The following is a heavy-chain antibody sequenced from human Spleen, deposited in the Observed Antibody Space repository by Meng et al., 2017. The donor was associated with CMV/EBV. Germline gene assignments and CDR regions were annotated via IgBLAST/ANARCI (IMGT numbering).Heavy chain of an antibody. CDR2: FDPEDGET. J-gene: IGHJ6*02. D-gene: IGHD5-12*01. CDR1: GGHTLTDVS. Sequence: ASVKVSCKVSGGHTLTDVSIHWLRQAPGKGLEWMGGFDPEDGETIYAQRFQGRLTMTEDTSTDTAYMELSSLRSEDTAVYYCARDVSGYSGYYYGMDVWGQGTTVTVSS. V-gene: IGHV1-24*01. CDR3: ARDVSGYSGYYYGMDV.